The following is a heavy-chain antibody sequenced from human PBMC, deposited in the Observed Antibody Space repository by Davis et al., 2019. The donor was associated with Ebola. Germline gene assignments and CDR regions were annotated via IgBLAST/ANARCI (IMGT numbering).Heavy chain of an antibody. J-gene: IGHJ5*02. CDR1: GYTFTTYD. V-gene: IGHV1-8*01. CDR3: ARGRTQWLVPGWWFDP. Sequence: ASVKVSCKASGYTFTTYDIHWVRQGTGQGLEWMGRMNPDSGNTDYAQKFQGRVTMTRNTSISTAYMELSSLRSEDTAVYYCARGRTQWLVPGWWFDPWGQGTLVTVSS. CDR2: MNPDSGNT. D-gene: IGHD6-19*01.